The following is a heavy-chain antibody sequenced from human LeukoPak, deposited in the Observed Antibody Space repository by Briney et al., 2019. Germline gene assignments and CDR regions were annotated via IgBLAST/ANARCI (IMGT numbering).Heavy chain of an antibody. CDR2: ISWNSGDI. Sequence: GGSLRLSCVASGFPFSSYWMTWVRQAPGKGLEWVSGISWNSGDIGYVDSVKGRFTISRDNAKNSLYLQMNSLRAEDTALYYCAKVSGYSYGFFDYWGQGTLVTVSS. D-gene: IGHD5-18*01. V-gene: IGHV3-9*01. CDR1: GFPFSSYW. J-gene: IGHJ4*02. CDR3: AKVSGYSYGFFDY.